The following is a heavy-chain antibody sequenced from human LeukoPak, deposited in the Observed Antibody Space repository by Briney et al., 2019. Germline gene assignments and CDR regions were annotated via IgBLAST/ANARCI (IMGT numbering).Heavy chain of an antibody. J-gene: IGHJ4*02. CDR3: VRDNGGEHL. V-gene: IGHV3-74*01. CDR1: GYTFGSYW. D-gene: IGHD3-16*01. CDR2: INNDGSST. Sequence: GGSLRLSCAASGYTFGSYWMYCVRHAPGKGLVWVSRINNDGSSTIYADSVKGRFTISRDNAKNTLYLQMNSLRDDDTAVYYCVRDNGGEHLWGQGTLVTVSS.